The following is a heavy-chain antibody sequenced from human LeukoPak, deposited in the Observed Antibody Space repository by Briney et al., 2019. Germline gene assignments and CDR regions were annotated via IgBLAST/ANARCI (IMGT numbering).Heavy chain of an antibody. D-gene: IGHD3/OR15-3a*01. J-gene: IGHJ4*02. CDR2: IYTTGDT. Sequence: PSETLSLTRTVSSGSIRSYHWAWIRQPAGKELEWIGRIYTTGDTDYNPSLKSRVTMSVDTSKNQFSLNLRSVTTADTAFYYCARNGYTKSWTHLDYWGQGILVSVSS. CDR3: ARNGYTKSWTHLDY. CDR1: SGSIRSYH. V-gene: IGHV4-4*07.